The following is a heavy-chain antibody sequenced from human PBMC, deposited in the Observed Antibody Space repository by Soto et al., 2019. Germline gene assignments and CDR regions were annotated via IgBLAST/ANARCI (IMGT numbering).Heavy chain of an antibody. CDR3: ARTTQNYDILTGYYLGPFAY. V-gene: IGHV1-3*01. J-gene: IGHJ4*02. CDR2: INAGNGNT. CDR1: GYTFTSYA. Sequence: ASVKVSCKASGYTFTSYAMHWVRQAPGQRLEWMGWINAGNGNTKYSQKFQGRVTITRDTSASTAYMELSSLRSEDTAVYYCARTTQNYDILTGYYLGPFAYWGQGTLVTVSS. D-gene: IGHD3-9*01.